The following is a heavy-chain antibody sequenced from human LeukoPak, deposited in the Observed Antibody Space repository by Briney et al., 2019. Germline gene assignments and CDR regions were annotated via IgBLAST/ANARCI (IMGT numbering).Heavy chain of an antibody. CDR2: ISSSSSYT. J-gene: IGHJ4*02. Sequence: GGSLRLSCAASGFTFSDYYMSWIRQAPGKGLEWVSYISSSSSYTNYADAVKGRFTISRDNSKSTLYLQMNSLRAEDTAVYYCARPSGHCGVGSCFPPDYWGQGTLVTVSS. CDR1: GFTFSDYY. D-gene: IGHD2-15*01. CDR3: ARPSGHCGVGSCFPPDY. V-gene: IGHV3-11*03.